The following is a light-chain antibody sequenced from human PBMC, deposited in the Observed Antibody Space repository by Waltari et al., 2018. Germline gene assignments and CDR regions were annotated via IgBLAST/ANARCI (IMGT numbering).Light chain of an antibody. V-gene: IGLV2-14*01. CDR3: SSYTSSHTVV. J-gene: IGLJ3*02. CDR2: AVN. Sequence: QSALTQPASVSGSPGQSITISCTGTISDVGGYNFVPWYQQEHPVKAPKLLIFAVNTRPSEISGRFFGSKSGNTASLTISGLQAGDEADYYCSSYTSSHTVVFGGGTKLTVL. CDR1: ISDVGGYNF.